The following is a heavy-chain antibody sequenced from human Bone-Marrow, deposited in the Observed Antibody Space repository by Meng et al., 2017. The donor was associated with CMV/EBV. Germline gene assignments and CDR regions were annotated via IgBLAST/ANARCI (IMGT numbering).Heavy chain of an antibody. CDR2: IYSGGSST. J-gene: IGHJ4*02. V-gene: IGHV3-23*03. CDR3: AKGKTGDY. CDR1: GFSFSDYA. Sequence: GESLKISCAASGFSFSDYAMSWVRQAPGKGLEWVSVIYSGGSSTYYADSVKGRFTISRDNSKNTLYLQMNSLRAEDTAVYYCAKGKTGDYWGQGTLVTVSS.